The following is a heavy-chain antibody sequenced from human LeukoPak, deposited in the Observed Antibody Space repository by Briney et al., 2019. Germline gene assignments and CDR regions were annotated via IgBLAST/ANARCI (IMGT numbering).Heavy chain of an antibody. CDR2: IRYDGSNK. D-gene: IGHD3-22*01. V-gene: IGHV3-30*02. CDR1: GFTFSNYA. Sequence: GGSLRLSCAASGFTFSNYAMHWVRQAPGKGLEWVAFIRYDGSNKYYADSVKGRFTISRDNSKNTLYLQMNSLRAEDTAVYYCAKDSSGYYAGIDWFDPWGQGTLVTVSS. CDR3: AKDSSGYYAGIDWFDP. J-gene: IGHJ5*02.